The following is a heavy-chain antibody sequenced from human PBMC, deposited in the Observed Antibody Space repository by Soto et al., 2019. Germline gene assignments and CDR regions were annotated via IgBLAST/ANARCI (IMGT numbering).Heavy chain of an antibody. V-gene: IGHV4-30-4*08. CDR3: ARSIVVVPAAAYYYGMDV. J-gene: IGHJ6*02. D-gene: IGHD2-2*01. Sequence: SETLSLTCTVSGDSISGGGYYWIWLRQPPGMGLDWSGYRYCSGVAYYNPAHKSRVTISLVTSTNQFSMNLSSLTAADTAVDYSARSIVVVPAAAYYYGMDVWGQGTTVTVSS. CDR2: RYCSGVA. CDR1: GDSISGGGYY.